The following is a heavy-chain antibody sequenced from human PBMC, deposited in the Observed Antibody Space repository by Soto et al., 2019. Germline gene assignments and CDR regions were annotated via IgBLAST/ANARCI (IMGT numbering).Heavy chain of an antibody. V-gene: IGHV3-30*18. D-gene: IGHD3-10*01. CDR2: ISYDGSNK. CDR1: GFTFSSYG. J-gene: IGHJ4*02. Sequence: GGSLRLSCAASGFTFSSYGMHWVRQAPGKGLEWVAVISYDGSNKYYADSVKGRFTTSRDNSKNTLYLQMNSLRAEDTAVYYCAKDRNFYGSGTRYFDYWGQGTLVTVSS. CDR3: AKDRNFYGSGTRYFDY.